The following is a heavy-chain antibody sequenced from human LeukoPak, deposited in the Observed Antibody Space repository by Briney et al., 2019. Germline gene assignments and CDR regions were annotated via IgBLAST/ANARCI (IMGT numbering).Heavy chain of an antibody. Sequence: TSETLSLTCTVSGGSISGYYWSWIRQPPGKGLEWIGYIYTSGSTNYNPSLKSRVTISVDTSKNQFSLKLSSVTAADTAVYYCARRPLYYDSSGFTLGDDAFDIWGQGTMVTVSS. V-gene: IGHV4-4*09. CDR1: GGSISGYY. CDR2: IYTSGST. D-gene: IGHD3-22*01. CDR3: ARRPLYYDSSGFTLGDDAFDI. J-gene: IGHJ3*02.